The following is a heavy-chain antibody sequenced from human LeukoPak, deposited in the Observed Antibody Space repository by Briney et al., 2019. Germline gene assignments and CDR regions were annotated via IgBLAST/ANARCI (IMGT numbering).Heavy chain of an antibody. V-gene: IGHV4-39*07. CDR2: INHSGST. CDR1: GGSISSGGYY. CDR3: ARSTVTTFFDY. Sequence: SETLSLTCTVSGGSISSGGYYWSWIRQPPGKGLEWIGEINHSGSTNYNPSLKSRVTISVDTYKNQFSLKLSSVTAADTAVYYCARSTVTTFFDYWGQGTLVTVSS. D-gene: IGHD4-17*01. J-gene: IGHJ4*02.